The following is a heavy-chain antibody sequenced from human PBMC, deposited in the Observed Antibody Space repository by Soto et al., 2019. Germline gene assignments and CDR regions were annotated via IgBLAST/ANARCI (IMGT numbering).Heavy chain of an antibody. CDR1: GGSFSGYY. CDR2: INHSGST. Sequence: SETLSLTCAVYGGSFSGYYWSWIRQPPGKGLEWIGEINHSGSTNYNPSLKSRVTISVDTSKNQFSLKLSSVTAADTAVYYCARGLIVVVPAAPRGWFDPWGQGTLVTVSS. V-gene: IGHV4-34*01. D-gene: IGHD2-2*01. J-gene: IGHJ5*02. CDR3: ARGLIVVVPAAPRGWFDP.